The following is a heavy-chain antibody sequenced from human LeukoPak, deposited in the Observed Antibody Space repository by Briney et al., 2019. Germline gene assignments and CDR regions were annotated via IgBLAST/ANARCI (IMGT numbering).Heavy chain of an antibody. J-gene: IGHJ5*02. CDR3: ARVVIIAAGFLLANWFDP. D-gene: IGHD6-13*01. CDR1: GYSINRGYY. Sequence: PSETLSLTCSVSGYSINRGYYWGWIRQPPGKGLEWIGSIYHSGNTYYNPSLKSRVTISVDTSKNQFSLKLSSVTAADTAVYYCARVVIIAAGFLLANWFDPWGQGTLVTVSS. V-gene: IGHV4-38-2*02. CDR2: IYHSGNT.